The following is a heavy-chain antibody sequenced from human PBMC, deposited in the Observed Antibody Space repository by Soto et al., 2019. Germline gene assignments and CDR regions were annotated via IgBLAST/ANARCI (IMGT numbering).Heavy chain of an antibody. CDR1: GFTFSSYA. V-gene: IGHV3-23*01. CDR2: ISSSGSSI. J-gene: IGHJ4*02. Sequence: PGGSLRLSCAASGFTFSSYAMSWVRQAPGKGLEWVSAISSSGSSIYYADSVKGRFTISRDNAKNTLYLQMSSLRAEDTAVYYCASYPLEWPLIFDYWGQGTLVTVSS. D-gene: IGHD3-3*01. CDR3: ASYPLEWPLIFDY.